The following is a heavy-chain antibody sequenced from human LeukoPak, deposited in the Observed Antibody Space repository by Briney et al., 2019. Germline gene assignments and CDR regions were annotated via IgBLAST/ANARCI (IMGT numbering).Heavy chain of an antibody. D-gene: IGHD3-10*01. CDR2: ISAYNGNT. CDR3: ARRPADYYGSGSYPDY. V-gene: IGHV1-18*01. Sequence: GASVKVSCKASGYTFTSYGISWVRQAPGQGLEWMGWISAYNGNTNYAQKLQGRVTTTTDTSTSTAYMELRSLRSDDTAVYYCARRPADYYGSGSYPDYWGQGTLVTVSS. J-gene: IGHJ4*02. CDR1: GYTFTSYG.